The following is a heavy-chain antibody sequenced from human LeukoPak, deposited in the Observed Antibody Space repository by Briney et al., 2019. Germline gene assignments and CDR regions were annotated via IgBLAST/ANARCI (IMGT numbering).Heavy chain of an antibody. CDR2: IKPDGSEK. CDR3: ARGAAVAASVFHY. V-gene: IGHV3-7*01. D-gene: IGHD2-15*01. CDR1: RFTYSSSW. J-gene: IGHJ4*02. Sequence: PRGSLRLSCVSSRFTYSSSWMAWVCPAPGQGLERVASIKPDGSEKYNVDTVKGRFIISRDNAKNSLHLQMHSLRAEDTAVYYCARGAAVAASVFHYWGQGIVARVSS.